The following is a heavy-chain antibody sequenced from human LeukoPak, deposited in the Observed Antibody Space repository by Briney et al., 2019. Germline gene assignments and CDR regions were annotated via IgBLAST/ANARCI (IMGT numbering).Heavy chain of an antibody. CDR2: IYHSGST. CDR1: GYSISSGYY. J-gene: IGHJ4*02. V-gene: IGHV4-38-2*01. Sequence: SETLSLTCAVSGYSISSGYYWGWIRQPPGKGLDWIGSIYHSGSTYYNPSLKSRVTISVDTSKNQFSLKLSSVTAADTAVYYCAGSMVRGVIKLDYRGQGTLVTVSS. D-gene: IGHD3-10*01. CDR3: AGSMVRGVIKLDY.